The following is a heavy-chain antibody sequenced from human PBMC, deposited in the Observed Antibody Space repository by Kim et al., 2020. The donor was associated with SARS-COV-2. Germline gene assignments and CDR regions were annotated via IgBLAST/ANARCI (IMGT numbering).Heavy chain of an antibody. D-gene: IGHD6-13*01. V-gene: IGHV3-23*01. CDR1: GFTFSNYA. J-gene: IGHJ4*02. CDR2: ISVGGST. CDR3: ARGLVGGSSTWADYFDF. Sequence: GGSLRLSCAASGFTFSNYAMGWVRQAPGKGLDWVSFISVGGSTYYADSAKGRLSISRDNSKNTVYLQMNSLSADDTAIYYCARGLVGGSSTWADYFDFWGLGNLVTVST.